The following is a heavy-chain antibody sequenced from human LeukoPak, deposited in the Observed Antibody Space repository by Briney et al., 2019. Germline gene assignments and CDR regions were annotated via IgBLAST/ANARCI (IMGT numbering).Heavy chain of an antibody. J-gene: IGHJ4*01. CDR2: NSSSGRT. D-gene: IGHD5-18*01. CDR3: ARARYSDGFGWFDY. CDR1: SGSILNYF. Sequence: SETLSLTCTVSSGSILNYFWNWFRQSPGKGLEWIGYNSSSGRTNSNPSLKSRVTISVDMSKSQFSLKLRSVTAADTAVYYCARARYSDGFGWFDYWGQGALVIVSS. V-gene: IGHV4-59*01.